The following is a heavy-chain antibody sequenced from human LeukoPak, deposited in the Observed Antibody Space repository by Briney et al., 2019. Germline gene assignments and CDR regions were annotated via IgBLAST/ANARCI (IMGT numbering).Heavy chain of an antibody. Sequence: PGRSLRLSCAASGFTFSSYGMHWVRQAPGKGLEWVAVISYDGSDKYYADSVEGRFTISRDNSKNTLYLQMNSLRAEDTAVYYCAKDAVYYFDYWGQGTLVTVSS. CDR3: AKDAVYYFDY. CDR2: ISYDGSDK. V-gene: IGHV3-30*18. CDR1: GFTFSSYG. J-gene: IGHJ4*02.